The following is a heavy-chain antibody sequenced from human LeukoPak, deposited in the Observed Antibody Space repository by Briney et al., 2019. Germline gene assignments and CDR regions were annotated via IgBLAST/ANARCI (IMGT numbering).Heavy chain of an antibody. D-gene: IGHD3-22*01. CDR3: AKEKYYYDSSGNLDY. CDR2: ISNDGSNK. Sequence: GGSLRLSCAASGFTFSSYGMSWVRQAPGKGLEWVAVISNDGSNKYYADSVKGRFTISRDNSKNTLYLQMNSLRAEDTAVYYCAKEKYYYDSSGNLDYWGQGTLVTVSS. J-gene: IGHJ4*02. CDR1: GFTFSSYG. V-gene: IGHV3-30*18.